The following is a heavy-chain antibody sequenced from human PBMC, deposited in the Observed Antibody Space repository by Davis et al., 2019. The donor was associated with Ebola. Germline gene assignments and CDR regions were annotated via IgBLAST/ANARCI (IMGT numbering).Heavy chain of an antibody. Sequence: SETLSLTCTVSGGSISSYYWSWIRQPPGKGLEWIGYIYYSGSTNYNPSLKSRVTISVGTSKNQFSLKLSSVTAADTAVYYCASVTWGRIAAADSYGMDVWGQGTTVTVSS. V-gene: IGHV4-59*08. D-gene: IGHD6-13*01. CDR1: GGSISSYY. J-gene: IGHJ6*02. CDR2: IYYSGST. CDR3: ASVTWGRIAAADSYGMDV.